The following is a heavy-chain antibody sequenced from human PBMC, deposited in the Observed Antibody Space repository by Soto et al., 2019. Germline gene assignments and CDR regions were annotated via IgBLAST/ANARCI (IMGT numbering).Heavy chain of an antibody. CDR3: ARAPGAVVVVIALAGWYFDL. J-gene: IGHJ2*01. CDR2: ISYDGSNK. D-gene: IGHD3-22*01. V-gene: IGHV3-30-3*01. CDR1: GFTFSSYA. Sequence: VQLVESGGGLVKPGGSLRLSCAASGFTFSSYAMHWVRQAPGKGLEWVAVISYDGSNKYYADSVKGRFTISRDNSKNTLYLQMNSLRAEDTAVYYCARAPGAVVVVIALAGWYFDLWGRGTLVTVSS.